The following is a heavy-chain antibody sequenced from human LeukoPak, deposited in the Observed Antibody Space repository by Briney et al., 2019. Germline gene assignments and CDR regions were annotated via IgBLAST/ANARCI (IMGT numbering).Heavy chain of an antibody. CDR1: GFTVSSNY. CDR2: VYRGGDT. V-gene: IGHV3-53*01. Sequence: GGSLRLSCAASGFTVSSNYMSWVRQPPGKGLEWVSVVYRGGDTYYADSVKGRFTISRDNSKNILYLQMNNLRAEDTAVYYCARDGGFDYGDYLAYWGLGTLVTVSS. D-gene: IGHD4-17*01. CDR3: ARDGGFDYGDYLAY. J-gene: IGHJ4*02.